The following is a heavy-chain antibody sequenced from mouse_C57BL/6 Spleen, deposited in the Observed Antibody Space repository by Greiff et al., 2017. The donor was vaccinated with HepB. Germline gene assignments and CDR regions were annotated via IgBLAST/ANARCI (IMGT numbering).Heavy chain of an antibody. CDR2: IHPSDGDT. J-gene: IGHJ4*01. Sequence: QVQLQQPGAELVKPGASVKVSCKASGYTFTSYWMHWVKQRPGQGLEWIGRIHPSDGDTNYNQKFKGKATLTVDKSSSTAYMQLSSLTSEDTAVYYCAIPPLLLRQGAMDYWGQGTSVTVSS. V-gene: IGHV1-74*01. CDR3: AIPPLLLRQGAMDY. CDR1: GYTFTSYW. D-gene: IGHD1-1*01.